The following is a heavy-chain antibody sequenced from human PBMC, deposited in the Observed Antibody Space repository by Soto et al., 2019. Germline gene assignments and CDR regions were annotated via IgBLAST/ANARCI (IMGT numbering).Heavy chain of an antibody. D-gene: IGHD5-12*01. V-gene: IGHV1-2*02. CDR2: IDPKSGGT. Sequence: QLVQSGAEGKKPGASVRVSCKTSGPTFIAYYIHWVRQAPGKGLEWMGWIDPKSGGTTYEQKFLGRVTMTRDTSINTAYMDLNRLTSDDTAVYYCARVSVDVPEWGQGTLITVSS. J-gene: IGHJ4*02. CDR1: GPTFIAYY. CDR3: ARVSVDVPE.